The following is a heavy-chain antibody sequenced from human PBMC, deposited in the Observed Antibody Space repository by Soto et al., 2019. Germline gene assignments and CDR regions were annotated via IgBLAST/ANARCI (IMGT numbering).Heavy chain of an antibody. D-gene: IGHD4-4*01. CDR2: IYTSGST. CDR1: GGSISSYY. Sequence: SETLSLTCTVSGGSISSYYWSWIRQPAGKGLEWIGRIYTSGSTNYNPSLKSRVTMSVDTSKNQFSLKLSSVTAADTAVYYCARDRSVTDYYYYYGMDVWGQGTTVTVSS. CDR3: ARDRSVTDYYYYYGMDV. J-gene: IGHJ6*02. V-gene: IGHV4-4*07.